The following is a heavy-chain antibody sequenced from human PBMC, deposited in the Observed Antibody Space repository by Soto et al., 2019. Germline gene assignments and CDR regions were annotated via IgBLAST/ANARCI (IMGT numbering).Heavy chain of an antibody. Sequence: GASVKVSCKASGGTFSSYTISWVRQAPGQGLEWMGRIIPILGIANYAQKFQGRVTITADKSTSTAYMELSSLRSEDTAVYYCARGYPVVVSRPYYYYDFMDVCGKGSSVTVSS. CDR2: IIPILGIA. CDR3: ARGYPVVVSRPYYYYDFMDV. CDR1: GGTFSSYT. D-gene: IGHD2-15*01. V-gene: IGHV1-69*02. J-gene: IGHJ6*03.